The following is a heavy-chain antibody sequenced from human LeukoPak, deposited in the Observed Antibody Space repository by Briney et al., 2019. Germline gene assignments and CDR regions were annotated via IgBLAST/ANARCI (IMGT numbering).Heavy chain of an antibody. CDR1: GYTFTSYD. Sequence: ASVKVSCKASGYTFTSYDINWVRQATGQGLEWMGWMNPNSGNTGYAQKFQGRVTMTRNTSISTAYMELSSLRSEDTAVYYCARERAYYYGSSGDDAFDIWGQGTMVTVSS. D-gene: IGHD3-22*01. V-gene: IGHV1-8*01. CDR2: MNPNSGNT. J-gene: IGHJ3*02. CDR3: ARERAYYYGSSGDDAFDI.